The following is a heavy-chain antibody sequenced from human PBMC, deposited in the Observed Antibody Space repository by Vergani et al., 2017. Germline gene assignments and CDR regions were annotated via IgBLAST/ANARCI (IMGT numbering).Heavy chain of an antibody. Sequence: QVQLQESGPGLVKPSETLSLTCTVSGCSISSYYWGWIRQPPGKGLEWIGYIYYSGSTNYNPSLKSRVTISVDTSKNQFSLKLSSVTAADTAVYYCARSDYYYYMDVWGKGP. CDR1: GCSISSYY. J-gene: IGHJ6*03. V-gene: IGHV4-59*01. CDR3: ARSDYYYYMDV. CDR2: IYYSGST.